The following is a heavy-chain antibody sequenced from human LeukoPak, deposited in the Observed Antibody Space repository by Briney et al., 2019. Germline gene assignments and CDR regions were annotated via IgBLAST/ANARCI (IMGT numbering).Heavy chain of an antibody. D-gene: IGHD6-6*01. V-gene: IGHV4-38-2*02. J-gene: IGHJ6*03. CDR2: IYHSGST. CDR3: ARSREQLVLVYYYYMDV. CDR1: GYSISSGYY. Sequence: SETLSLTCTVSGYSISSGYYWGWIRQPPGKGLEWIGSIYHSGSTYYNPSLKSRVTISVDTSKNQFSLKLSSVTAADTAVYYCARSREQLVLVYYYYMDVWGKGTTVTVSS.